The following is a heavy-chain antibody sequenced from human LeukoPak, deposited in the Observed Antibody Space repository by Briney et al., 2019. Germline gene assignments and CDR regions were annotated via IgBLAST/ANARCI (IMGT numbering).Heavy chain of an antibody. D-gene: IGHD6-19*01. CDR3: ARQGTYSSAIGMGY. J-gene: IGHJ4*02. CDR1: GYTFNNHY. CDR2: INPSGGST. V-gene: IGHV1-46*02. Sequence: ASVKVSCKASGYTFNNHYMYWVRQAPGQGLEWMGVINPSGGSTSYAQKFQGRVTMTRDTSTRTVYMEVNSLKSEDTAVYYCARQGTYSSAIGMGYWGQGTLVTVSS.